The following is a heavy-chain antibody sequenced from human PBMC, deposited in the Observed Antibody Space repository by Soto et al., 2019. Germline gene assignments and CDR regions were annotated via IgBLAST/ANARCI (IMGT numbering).Heavy chain of an antibody. CDR3: ARLAVGYDFWTSDYYYYYGMDV. J-gene: IGHJ6*02. D-gene: IGHD3-3*01. CDR1: GGSISSYY. CDR2: IYYSGST. V-gene: IGHV4-59*01. Sequence: LSLTCTVSGGSISSYYWSWIRQPPGKGLEWIGYIYYSGSTNYNPSLKSRVTISVDTSKNQFSLKLSSVTAADTAVYYCARLAVGYDFWTSDYYYYYGMDVRGQGTTVTVSS.